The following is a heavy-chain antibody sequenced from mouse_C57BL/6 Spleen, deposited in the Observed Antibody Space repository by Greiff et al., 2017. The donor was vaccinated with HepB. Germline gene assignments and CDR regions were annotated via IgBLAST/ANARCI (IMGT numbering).Heavy chain of an antibody. CDR1: GYSFTGYY. D-gene: IGHD2-4*01. CDR3: ARGDYDYDGRNWYFDV. CDR2: INPSTGGT. Sequence: VQLKESGPELVKPGASVKISCKASGYSFTGYYMNWVKQSPEKSLEWIGEINPSTGGTTYNQKFKAKATLTVDKSSSTAYMQLKSLTSEDSAVYYCARGDYDYDGRNWYFDVWGTGTTVTVSS. J-gene: IGHJ1*03. V-gene: IGHV1-42*01.